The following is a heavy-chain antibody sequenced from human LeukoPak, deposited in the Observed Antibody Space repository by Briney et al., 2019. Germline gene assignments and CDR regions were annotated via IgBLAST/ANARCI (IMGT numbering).Heavy chain of an antibody. J-gene: IGHJ4*02. CDR1: GGSISSSSYY. Sequence: PSETLSLTCTVPGGSISSSSYYWGWIRQPPGKGLEWIGIIYYSESTYYSPSLKSRVTISIDTSKNQFSLKLSSVTAADTAVYYCARRLAAPGRHFDYWGQGTLVTVSS. V-gene: IGHV4-39*01. CDR2: IYYSEST. D-gene: IGHD6-13*01. CDR3: ARRLAAPGRHFDY.